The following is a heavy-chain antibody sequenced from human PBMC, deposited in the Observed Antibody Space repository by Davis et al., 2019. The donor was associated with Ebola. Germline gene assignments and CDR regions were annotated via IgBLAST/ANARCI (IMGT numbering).Heavy chain of an antibody. CDR3: ARHRGVVRGSIIENYYGMDV. J-gene: IGHJ6*04. D-gene: IGHD3-10*01. CDR1: GGSISSGDYY. CDR2: IHHSGSA. Sequence: PSETLSLTCTVSGGSISSGDYYWSWIRQHPGKALEWIGYIHHSGSAHYNPSLQSRVIISVDMSRNQFSLKLRSVTAADTAVYYCARHRGVVRGSIIENYYGMDVWGKGTTVTVSS. V-gene: IGHV4-30-4*02.